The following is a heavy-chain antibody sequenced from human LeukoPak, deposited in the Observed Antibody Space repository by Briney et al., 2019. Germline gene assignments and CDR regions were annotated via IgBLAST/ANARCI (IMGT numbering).Heavy chain of an antibody. CDR1: GFTVGSNY. Sequence: PGGSLRLSCAASGFTVGSNYMNWVRQAPGKGLEWVSVVYSGGSTYYADSVKGRFTISTDYYTNKPYLQMNNLRVEDTAVYYCASPSSEMTAINGWYFDVWGRGTLVTVSS. CDR3: ASPSSEMTAINGWYFDV. V-gene: IGHV3-66*01. CDR2: VYSGGST. D-gene: IGHD5-24*01. J-gene: IGHJ2*01.